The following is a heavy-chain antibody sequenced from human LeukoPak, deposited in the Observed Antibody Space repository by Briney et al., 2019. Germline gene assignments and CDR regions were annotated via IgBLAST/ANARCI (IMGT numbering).Heavy chain of an antibody. D-gene: IGHD1/OR15-1a*01. CDR3: ARSKTGTIDY. Sequence: GGSLSLSCAAPGFTFSTYLMPGVPQAPGKGRMGVSRITSDGSTTNYADSVKGRFTISRDNAKNTLYLQMNSLRADDTAVYYCARSKTGTIDYWGQGTLVTVSS. CDR2: ITSDGSTT. V-gene: IGHV3-74*01. J-gene: IGHJ4*02. CDR1: GFTFSTYL.